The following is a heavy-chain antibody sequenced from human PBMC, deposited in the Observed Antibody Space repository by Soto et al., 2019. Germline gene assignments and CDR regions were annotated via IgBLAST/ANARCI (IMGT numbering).Heavy chain of an antibody. CDR3: ARDKPSFDYSNNYYYYYMDV. D-gene: IGHD4-4*01. V-gene: IGHV3-66*01. CDR2: IYSGGST. Sequence: GGSLRLSCAASGFTVSSNYMSWVRQAPGKGLEWVSVIYSGGSTYYADSVKGRFTISRDNSKNTLYLQMNSLRAEDTAVYYCARDKPSFDYSNNYYYYYMDVWGKGTTVTVSS. CDR1: GFTVSSNY. J-gene: IGHJ6*03.